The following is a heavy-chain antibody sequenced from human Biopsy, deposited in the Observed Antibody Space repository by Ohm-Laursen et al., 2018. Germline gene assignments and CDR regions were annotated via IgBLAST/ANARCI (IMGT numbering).Heavy chain of an antibody. Sequence: SSVKVSCKAPGGTFSNYGVNWVRQAPGQGLEWPGGNIPILGTGSYAQKFQDRVTVAADTSTSTAYMELRSLRSDDTAVYYCARALITGPETEAYFDYWGRGTLVTVSS. CDR2: NIPILGTG. D-gene: IGHD1-20*01. V-gene: IGHV1-69*06. CDR1: GGTFSNYG. CDR3: ARALITGPETEAYFDY. J-gene: IGHJ4*02.